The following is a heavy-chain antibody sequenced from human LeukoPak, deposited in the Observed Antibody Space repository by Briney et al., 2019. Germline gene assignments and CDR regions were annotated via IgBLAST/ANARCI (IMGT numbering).Heavy chain of an antibody. V-gene: IGHV3-30*18. D-gene: IGHD2-21*02. CDR3: AKVISRSAYCGGDCYFDY. Sequence: PGRSLRLSCAASGSTFSSYGMHWVRQAPGKGLEWVAVISYDGSNKYYADSVKGRFTISRDNSKNTLYLQMNSLRAEDTAVYYCAKVISRSAYCGGDCYFDYWGQGTLVTVSS. J-gene: IGHJ4*02. CDR2: ISYDGSNK. CDR1: GSTFSSYG.